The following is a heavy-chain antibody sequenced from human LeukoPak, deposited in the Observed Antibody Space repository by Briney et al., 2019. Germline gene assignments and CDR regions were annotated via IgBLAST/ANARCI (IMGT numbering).Heavy chain of an antibody. CDR2: ISYSGGGT. V-gene: IGHV3-23*01. D-gene: IGHD6-19*01. J-gene: IGHJ4*02. CDR1: GLTFSSYA. CDR3: AKVYSGWYYDY. Sequence: GGSLRLPCAASGLTFSSYAMTWVRQAPGKGLEWVSGISYSGGGTYYADSVKGRFTISRDNSKNTLYLQMNSLSAEDTAVYYCAKVYSGWYYDYWGQGTLVTVSS.